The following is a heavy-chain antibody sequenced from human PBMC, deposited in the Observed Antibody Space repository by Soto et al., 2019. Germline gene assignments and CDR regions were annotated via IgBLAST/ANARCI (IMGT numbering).Heavy chain of an antibody. Sequence: QLQLQESGPGLVKPSETLSHTCTVSGGSISSSSYYWGWIRQPPGKGLECIGSIYYSGSTYYNPSLKSRVTISVDTSKNQFSLKLSSVTAADTAVFYCANISVAGTDYYYGMDVWGQGTTVTVSS. V-gene: IGHV4-39*01. CDR3: ANISVAGTDYYYGMDV. CDR1: GGSISSSSYY. J-gene: IGHJ6*02. CDR2: IYYSGST. D-gene: IGHD6-19*01.